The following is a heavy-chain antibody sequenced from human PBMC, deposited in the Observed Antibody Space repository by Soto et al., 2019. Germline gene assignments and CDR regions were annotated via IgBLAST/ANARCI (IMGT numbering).Heavy chain of an antibody. CDR3: AASWSVYYGEGNDAFDI. V-gene: IGHV1-69*02. J-gene: IGHJ3*02. Sequence: QVQLVQSGAEVKKPGSSVKVSCKASGGTFSSYTISWVRQAPGQGLEWLGRIIPIHGIANYAQKFQGRVTITADKSTSTAYMELSSLRSEDKAVYYGAASWSVYYGEGNDAFDIWGQGTMVTVSS. D-gene: IGHD3-3*01. CDR2: IIPIHGIA. CDR1: GGTFSSYT.